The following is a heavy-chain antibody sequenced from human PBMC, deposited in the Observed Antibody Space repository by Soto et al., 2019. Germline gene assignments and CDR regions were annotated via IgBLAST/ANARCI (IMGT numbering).Heavy chain of an antibody. CDR2: IWYDGSNK. V-gene: IGHV3-33*01. CDR3: ARSDSSSWAQFDY. D-gene: IGHD6-13*01. Sequence: QVQLVESGGGVVQPGRSLRLSCAASGFTFSSYGMHWVRQAPGKGLEWVAVIWYDGSNKYYADSVKGRFTISRDNSKNTLYLQMNSLRAEDTAVYYCARSDSSSWAQFDYWGQGTLVTVSS. CDR1: GFTFSSYG. J-gene: IGHJ4*02.